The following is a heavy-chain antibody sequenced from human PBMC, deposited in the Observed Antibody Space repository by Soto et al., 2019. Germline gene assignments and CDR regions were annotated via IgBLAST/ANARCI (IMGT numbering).Heavy chain of an antibody. Sequence: PGGSLRLSCAASEFTFSSYAMSWVRQAPEKGLESVSAIRGSGTNTYYADSVKGRFTISRDNSKNTLYLQLNSLRAEDTAVYYCVNPRYCGGDCYSNYFDYWGQGTPVTVS. J-gene: IGHJ4*02. V-gene: IGHV3-23*01. D-gene: IGHD2-21*02. CDR1: EFTFSSYA. CDR2: IRGSGTNT. CDR3: VNPRYCGGDCYSNYFDY.